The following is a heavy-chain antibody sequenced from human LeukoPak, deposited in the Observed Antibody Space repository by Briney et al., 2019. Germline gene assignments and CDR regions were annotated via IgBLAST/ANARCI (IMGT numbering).Heavy chain of an antibody. D-gene: IGHD2-15*01. CDR3: SFCSGGSCYHHDAFDI. J-gene: IGHJ3*02. Sequence: PSETLSLTCTVSGYSISSGYYWGWIRQPPGKGLEWIGSIYYSGSTYYNPSLKSRVTISVDTSKNQFSLKLSSVTAADTAVYYCSFCSGGSCYHHDAFDIWGQGTMVTVSS. CDR2: IYYSGST. CDR1: GYSISSGYY. V-gene: IGHV4-38-2*02.